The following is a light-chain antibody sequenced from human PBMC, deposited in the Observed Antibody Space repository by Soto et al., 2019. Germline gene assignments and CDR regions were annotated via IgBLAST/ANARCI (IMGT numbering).Light chain of an antibody. CDR3: SSFTSSNTYV. V-gene: IGLV2-18*02. CDR2: DVN. J-gene: IGLJ1*01. Sequence: QSALAQPPSVSGSPGQSVAISCTGTSSEIGAYNRVSWYQQPPGTAPKLMIYDVNNRPSGVPDRFSGSKSGNTASLTISGLQADDEADYYCSSFTSSNTYVFGTGTKVT. CDR1: SSEIGAYNR.